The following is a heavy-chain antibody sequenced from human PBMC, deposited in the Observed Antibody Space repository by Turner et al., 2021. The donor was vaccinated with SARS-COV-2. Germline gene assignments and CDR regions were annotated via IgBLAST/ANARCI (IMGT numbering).Heavy chain of an antibody. CDR3: ATAPANYYDSSGSKGFYYYYYGMDV. J-gene: IGHJ6*02. D-gene: IGHD3-22*01. Sequence: QVQLVQSGAEVKKPGASVKVTCKVSGYTFIELSMHWVRQAPGKGLEWMGGFDPEDGETIYAQKFQGRVTMTEDTSTDTAYMELSSLRSEDTAVYYCATAPANYYDSSGSKGFYYYYYGMDVWGQGTTVTVSS. V-gene: IGHV1-24*01. CDR1: GYTFIELS. CDR2: FDPEDGET.